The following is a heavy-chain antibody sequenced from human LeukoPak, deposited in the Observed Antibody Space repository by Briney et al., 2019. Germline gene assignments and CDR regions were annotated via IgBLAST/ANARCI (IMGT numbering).Heavy chain of an antibody. D-gene: IGHD3-10*01. CDR2: IIPIFGTA. CDR1: GGTFSSYA. Sequence: VSSVKVSCKASGGTFSSYAISWVRQAPGQGLDWMGGIIPIFGTANYAQKFQGRVTITADASTSTAYMELSSLRSEDTAVYYCATYYGSGSYYNGYGMDVWGKGTTVTVSS. CDR3: ATYYGSGSYYNGYGMDV. J-gene: IGHJ6*04. V-gene: IGHV1-69*13.